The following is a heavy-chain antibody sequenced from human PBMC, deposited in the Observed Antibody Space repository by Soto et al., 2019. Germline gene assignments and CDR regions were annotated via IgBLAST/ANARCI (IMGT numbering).Heavy chain of an antibody. CDR2: ISYDGSNK. J-gene: IGHJ6*02. V-gene: IGHV3-30*18. D-gene: IGHD3-3*01. CDR1: GFTFSSYG. Sequence: SLRLSCAASGFTFSSYGMHWVRQAPGKGLEWVAVISYDGSNKYYADSVKGRFTISRDNSKNTLYLQMNSLRAEDTAVYYCAKDLTPNDFWSGYQRFPRHYGMDVWGQGTTVTVYS. CDR3: AKDLTPNDFWSGYQRFPRHYGMDV.